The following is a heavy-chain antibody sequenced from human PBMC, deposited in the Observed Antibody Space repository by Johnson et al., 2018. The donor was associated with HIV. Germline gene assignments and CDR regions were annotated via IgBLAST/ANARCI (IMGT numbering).Heavy chain of an antibody. Sequence: VQLLESGGGLVQPGGSLRLSCAASGFTFSSYDMHWVRQATGKGLEWVSAIGTAGDTYYPGSVKGRFTISRENAKNSLYLQMNSLRAGDTAVYYCARSYYDSSGYPHDAFDIWGQGTMVTVSS. CDR2: IGTAGDT. J-gene: IGHJ3*02. CDR1: GFTFSSYD. CDR3: ARSYYDSSGYPHDAFDI. V-gene: IGHV3-13*01. D-gene: IGHD3-22*01.